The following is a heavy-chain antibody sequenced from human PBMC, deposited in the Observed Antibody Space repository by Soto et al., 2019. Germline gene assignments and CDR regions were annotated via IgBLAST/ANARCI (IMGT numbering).Heavy chain of an antibody. V-gene: IGHV1-24*01. CDR3: ATARPRHVLRYFDPQSNWFDP. CDR1: GYTLTELS. Sequence: VASVKVSCKVSGYTLTELSMHWVRQAPGKGLEWMGGFDPEDGETIYAQKFQGRVTMTEDTSTDTAYMELSSLRSEDTAVYYCATARPRHVLRYFDPQSNWFDPWGQGPLVTVS. CDR2: FDPEDGET. J-gene: IGHJ5*02. D-gene: IGHD3-9*01.